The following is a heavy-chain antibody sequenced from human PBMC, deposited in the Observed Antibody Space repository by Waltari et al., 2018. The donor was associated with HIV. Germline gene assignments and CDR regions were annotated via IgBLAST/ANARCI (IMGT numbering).Heavy chain of an antibody. V-gene: IGHV3-30*04. D-gene: IGHD2-8*01. CDR2: ISYDGTNK. J-gene: IGHJ4*02. Sequence: QVQLLVSGVGVVQLGRSLRLPWAAPGFTFSSEAMHWFRQAPGKGLEWVAAISYDGTNKYYAESVKGRFTISRDNSKNTLYVEMSSLSPEDTAVYFCARDGAPPNYWGQGTLVTVSS. CDR1: GFTFSSEA. CDR3: ARDGAPPNY.